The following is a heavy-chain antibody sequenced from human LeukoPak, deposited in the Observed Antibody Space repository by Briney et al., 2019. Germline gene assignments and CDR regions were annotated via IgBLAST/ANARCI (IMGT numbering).Heavy chain of an antibody. Sequence: PSETLSLTCTVSGGSISSSSYYWGWIRQPPGKGLEWIGSIYYSGSTYYNPSLKSRVTISVDTSKNQFSLKLSSVTAADPAVYXXXRPALISDYVYDYWGQGTLVTVSS. D-gene: IGHD3-16*01. CDR3: XRPALISDYVYDY. J-gene: IGHJ4*02. CDR1: GGSISSSSYY. CDR2: IYYSGST. V-gene: IGHV4-39*01.